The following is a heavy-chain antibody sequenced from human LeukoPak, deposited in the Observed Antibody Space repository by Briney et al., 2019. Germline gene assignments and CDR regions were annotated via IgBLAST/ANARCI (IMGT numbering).Heavy chain of an antibody. CDR2: IYSGGST. CDR3: ARGDGYNPPDY. D-gene: IGHD5-24*01. CDR1: GFTVSSNY. V-gene: IGHV3-53*01. Sequence: GGSLRLSCAASGFTVSSNYMSWVRQAPGKGLEWVSVIYSGGSTYYADSVKGRFTISRDNSKNTLYLQMNSLRAEDTAVYYWARGDGYNPPDYWGQGTLVTVSS. J-gene: IGHJ4*02.